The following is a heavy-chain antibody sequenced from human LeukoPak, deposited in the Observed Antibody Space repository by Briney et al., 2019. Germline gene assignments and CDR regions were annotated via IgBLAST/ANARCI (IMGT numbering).Heavy chain of an antibody. CDR2: ISWNSGSI. CDR3: AKGGDYGDYEGFDY. J-gene: IGHJ4*02. V-gene: IGHV3-9*01. CDR1: GFTFDDYA. D-gene: IGHD4-17*01. Sequence: GGSLRLSCAASGFTFDDYAMHWVRQAPGKGLEWVPGISWNSGSIGYADSVKGRFTISRDNAKNSLYLQMNSLRAEDTALYYCAKGGDYGDYEGFDYWGQGTLVTVSS.